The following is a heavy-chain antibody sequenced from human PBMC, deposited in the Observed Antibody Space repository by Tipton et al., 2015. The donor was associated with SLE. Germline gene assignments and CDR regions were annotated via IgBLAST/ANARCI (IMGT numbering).Heavy chain of an antibody. CDR3: ARARHGGAEYFEH. CDR1: GGSISSYY. V-gene: IGHV4-59*01. Sequence: TLSLTCTVSGGSISSYYWSWIRQPPGKGLEWIGYIYDIGSTNYNPSLKSRVTMSVDTSENQLSLKLTFVTAADTAVYYCARARHGGAEYFEHWGRDTLVTVSS. D-gene: IGHD3-3*01. J-gene: IGHJ1*01. CDR2: IYDIGST.